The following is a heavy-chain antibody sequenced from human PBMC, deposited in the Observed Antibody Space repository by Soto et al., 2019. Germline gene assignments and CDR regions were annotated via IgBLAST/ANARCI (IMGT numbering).Heavy chain of an antibody. CDR3: ARSRSAMADGMNV. J-gene: IGHJ6*02. D-gene: IGHD5-18*01. Sequence: GGSLRLSCEVSGVNFRGYAMSWVRQAPGKGLEWVSGIRIGPGITYYADSVKGRFTISSDISRKTVYLQMNNLRGEDTALYFCARSRSAMADGMNVWGQGTKVTVYS. CDR2: IRIGPGIT. CDR1: GVNFRGYA. V-gene: IGHV3-23*01.